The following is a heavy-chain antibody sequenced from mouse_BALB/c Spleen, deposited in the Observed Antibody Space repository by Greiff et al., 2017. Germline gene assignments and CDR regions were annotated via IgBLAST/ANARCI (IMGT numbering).Heavy chain of an antibody. CDR2: INPSSGYT. J-gene: IGHJ4*01. Sequence: QVHVKQSGAELARPGASVKMSCKASGYTFTSYTMHWVKQRPGQGLEWIGYINPSSGYTNYNQKFKDKATLTADKSSSTAYMQLSSLTSEDSAVYYCARGDEDYAMDYWGQGTSVTVSS. CDR3: ARGDEDYAMDY. CDR1: GYTFTSYT. D-gene: IGHD3-3*01. V-gene: IGHV1-4*01.